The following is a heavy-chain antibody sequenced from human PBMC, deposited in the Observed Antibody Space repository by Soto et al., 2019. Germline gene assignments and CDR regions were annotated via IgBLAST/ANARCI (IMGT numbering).Heavy chain of an antibody. CDR2: ISWDGGST. D-gene: IGHD1-7*01. V-gene: IGHV3-43*01. CDR1: GFTFDDYA. Sequence: GSLRLSCAASGFTFDDYAMHWVRQAPGKGLEWVSLISWDGGSTYFADSVKGRFTVSRDNSKNSHFLQMSSLRPEDTALYYCARGLGNYFQPSYVYGLDVWGQGTTVTVSS. J-gene: IGHJ6*02. CDR3: ARGLGNYFQPSYVYGLDV.